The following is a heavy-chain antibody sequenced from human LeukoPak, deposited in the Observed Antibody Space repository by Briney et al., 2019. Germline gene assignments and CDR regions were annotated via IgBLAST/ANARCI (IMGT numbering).Heavy chain of an antibody. CDR1: GYTFANYG. V-gene: IGHV1-3*04. CDR2: INTGNGNT. Sequence: ASVRVSCKTSGYTFANYGMHWVRQAPRQSLEWMGWINTGNGNTKSSQKFQDRVALTRDTSASTAYMELNSLSSEDTAVYYCARVPLSDSSGHYYPHWGQGTLVTVSS. D-gene: IGHD3-22*01. J-gene: IGHJ1*01. CDR3: ARVPLSDSSGHYYPH.